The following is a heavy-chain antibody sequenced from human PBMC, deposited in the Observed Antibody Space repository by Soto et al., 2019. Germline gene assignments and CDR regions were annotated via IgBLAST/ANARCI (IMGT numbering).Heavy chain of an antibody. CDR2: IAFTGSAT. CDR3: VKGSKDSYPGSRIFDF. D-gene: IGHD3-10*01. V-gene: IGHV3-23*05. Sequence: WGSLRLSCATSGFTFHDYAMSWVRQAPGKGLEWVSAIAFTGSATYYADSVKGRFTISRDNSKNIVYLQMNSLRVDDTALYYCVKGSKDSYPGSRIFDFWGRGTLVTVSS. CDR1: GFTFHDYA. J-gene: IGHJ4*02.